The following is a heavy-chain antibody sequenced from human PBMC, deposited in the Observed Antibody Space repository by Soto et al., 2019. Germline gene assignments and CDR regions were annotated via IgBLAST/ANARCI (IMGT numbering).Heavy chain of an antibody. CDR3: ARDFRVGMDV. CDR1: GGSFSGYY. J-gene: IGHJ6*02. CDR2: INHSGST. V-gene: IGHV4-34*01. Sequence: QVQLQQWGAGLLKPSETLSLTCAVYGGSFSGYYWSWIRQPPGKGLEWIGEINHSGSTNYNPSLKSRVTISVDTSKNQFSLKLSSVTAADTAVYYCARDFRVGMDVWGQGTTVTVSS.